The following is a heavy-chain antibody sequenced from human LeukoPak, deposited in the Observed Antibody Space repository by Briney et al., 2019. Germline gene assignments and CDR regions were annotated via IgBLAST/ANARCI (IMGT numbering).Heavy chain of an antibody. D-gene: IGHD4-11*01. CDR1: GGSISSGGYY. Sequence: NPSQTLSLTCTVSGGSISSGGYYWSWIRQHPGKGLEWIGYIYYSGSTYYSPSLKSRVTISVDTSKNQFSLKLSSVTAADTAVYYCARDMTTVTYAFDIWGQGTMVTVSS. V-gene: IGHV4-31*03. CDR3: ARDMTTVTYAFDI. CDR2: IYYSGST. J-gene: IGHJ3*02.